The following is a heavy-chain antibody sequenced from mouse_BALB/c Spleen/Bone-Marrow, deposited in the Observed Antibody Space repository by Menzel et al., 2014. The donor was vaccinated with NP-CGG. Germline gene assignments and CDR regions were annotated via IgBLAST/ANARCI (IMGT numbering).Heavy chain of an antibody. J-gene: IGHJ4*01. Sequence: QVQLQQSGAELVRPGSSVKISCKASGYAFSNYWMNWVKQRPGQGLEWIGQIYPGDGDTNYNGKFKGKATLTADKSSSRAYMQLSSITSEDSGVYLCARGEGSTYYYAMDYWGQGASVPVSS. CDR1: GYAFSNYW. CDR3: ARGEGSTYYYAMDY. CDR2: IYPGDGDT. D-gene: IGHD1-1*01. V-gene: IGHV1-80*01.